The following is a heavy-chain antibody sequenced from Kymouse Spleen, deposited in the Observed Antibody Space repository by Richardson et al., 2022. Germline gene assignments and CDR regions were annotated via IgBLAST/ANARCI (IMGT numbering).Heavy chain of an antibody. D-gene: IGHD6-6*01. V-gene: IGHV4-34*01. CDR1: GGSFSGYY. Sequence: QVQLQQWGAGLLKPSETLSLTCAVYGGSFSGYYWSWIRQPPGKGLEWIGEINHSGSTNYNPSLKSRVTISVDTSKNQFSLKLSSVTAADTAVYYCARGRGAARPGYYYYGMDVWGQGTTVTVSS. J-gene: IGHJ6*02. CDR2: INHSGST. CDR3: ARGRGAARPGYYYYGMDV.